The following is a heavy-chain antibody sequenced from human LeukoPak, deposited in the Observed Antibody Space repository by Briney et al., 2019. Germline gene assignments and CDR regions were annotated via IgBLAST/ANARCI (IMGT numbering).Heavy chain of an antibody. CDR2: IYYSGST. J-gene: IGHJ6*02. V-gene: IGHV4-59*01. CDR1: GGSISSYY. CDR3: AAQPARYYYGMDV. Sequence: SETLSLTCTVSGGSISSYYWSWIRQPPGKGLEWIGYIYYSGSTNYNPSLKSRATISVDTSKNQFSLKLSSVTAADTAVYYCAAQPARYYYGMDVWGQGTTVTVSS. D-gene: IGHD6-6*01.